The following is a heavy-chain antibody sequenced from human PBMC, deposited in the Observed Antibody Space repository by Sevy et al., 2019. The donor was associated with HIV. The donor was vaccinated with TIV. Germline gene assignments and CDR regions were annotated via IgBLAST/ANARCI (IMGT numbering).Heavy chain of an antibody. D-gene: IGHD5-18*01. Sequence: GGSLRLSCAASGFTFSSYAMSWVRQAPGKGLEWVSAISGSGGRTYYAHSVKGRFTISRDNSKNTLYLQLNSLRAEDTDVYYCANDFKGMVYSYGWDYGMDVWGQGTTVTVSS. V-gene: IGHV3-23*01. CDR1: GFTFSSYA. CDR2: ISGSGGRT. J-gene: IGHJ6*02. CDR3: ANDFKGMVYSYGWDYGMDV.